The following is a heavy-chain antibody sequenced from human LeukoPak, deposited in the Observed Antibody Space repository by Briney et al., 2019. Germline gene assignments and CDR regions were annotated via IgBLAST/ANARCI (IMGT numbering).Heavy chain of an antibody. J-gene: IGHJ4*02. CDR2: IWYDGSNK. Sequence: GRSLRLSCAASGFTFSSYGMHWVRQAPGKGLEWVAVIWYDGSNKYYADSVKGRFTISRDNSKNTLDLQMNSLRAEDTAVYYCARDQTSYCGGDCYPLYWGQGTLVTVSS. V-gene: IGHV3-33*01. CDR1: GFTFSSYG. D-gene: IGHD2-21*02. CDR3: ARDQTSYCGGDCYPLY.